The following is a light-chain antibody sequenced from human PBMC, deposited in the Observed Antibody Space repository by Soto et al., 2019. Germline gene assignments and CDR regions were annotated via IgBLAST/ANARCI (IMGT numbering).Light chain of an antibody. V-gene: IGLV2-18*02. CDR2: EVS. J-gene: IGLJ1*01. Sequence: QSALTQPPSMSGSPGQSVTISCTGTSSDIGSYDRVSWYQQPPGTAPRLMIYEVSNRPSGVPDRFSGSKSGNAASLTISGLQPEDETDYYCSSFTPRKTNIFGTATKVTVL. CDR3: SSFTPRKTNI. CDR1: SSDIGSYDR.